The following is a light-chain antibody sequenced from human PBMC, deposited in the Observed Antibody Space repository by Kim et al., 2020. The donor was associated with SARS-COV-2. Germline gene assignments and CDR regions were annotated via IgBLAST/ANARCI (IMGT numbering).Light chain of an antibody. CDR1: QSVSIF. J-gene: IGKJ5*01. CDR2: EAS. V-gene: IGKV3-11*01. CDR3: QQRTNWPIT. Sequence: VVLTQSPATLSLSPGERVTLSCRASQSVSIFLAWYQHKPPQAPRLLIYEASRRATGVPSRFSGSGYGTDFTLTITSLESEDSAVYYCQQRTNWPITFGQGTRLEI.